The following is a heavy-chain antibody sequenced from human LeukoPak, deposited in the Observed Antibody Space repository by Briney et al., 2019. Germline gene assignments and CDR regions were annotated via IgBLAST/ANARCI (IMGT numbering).Heavy chain of an antibody. Sequence: GGSLRVSCAVSGFTFSDYWMTWVRQAPGRGLEWVANIKEDGSDKQYVDSVQGRFTISRDNAENSLYLQMNSLRAEDTAVYYCVRESGVWVGPGIGRPLDVWGKGTAVTVSS. V-gene: IGHV3-7*01. CDR3: VRESGVWVGPGIGRPLDV. CDR1: GFTFSDYW. D-gene: IGHD3-16*01. J-gene: IGHJ6*04. CDR2: IKEDGSDK.